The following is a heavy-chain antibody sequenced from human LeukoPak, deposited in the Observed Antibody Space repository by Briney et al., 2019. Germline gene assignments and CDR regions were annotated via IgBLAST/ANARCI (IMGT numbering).Heavy chain of an antibody. V-gene: IGHV4-59*01. CDR1: GXSISSYY. J-gene: IGHJ6*02. CDR2: IYYSGST. Sequence: PSETLSLTCTVSGXSISSYYWSWIRKPPGKGLEWIGYIYYSGSTNYNPSLKSRVTISVDTSKNQFSLKLSSVTAADTAVYYCARVIAAAGNYYYGMDVWGQGTTVTVSS. CDR3: ARVIAAAGNYYYGMDV. D-gene: IGHD6-13*01.